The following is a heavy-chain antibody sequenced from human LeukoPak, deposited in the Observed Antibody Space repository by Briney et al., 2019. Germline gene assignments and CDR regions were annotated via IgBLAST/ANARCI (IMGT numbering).Heavy chain of an antibody. CDR2: IRSKTNNYAI. D-gene: IGHD6-19*01. V-gene: IGHV3-73*01. CDR3: TRPAVGAVTGRDV. J-gene: IGHJ6*04. Sequence: GGSLRLSCAASGFTFSGSTMHWVRQASGKGLEWVGRIRSKTNNYAIVYAASVKGRFTISRDDSKNTAYLQMNSLKTEDTAVYYCTRPAVGAVTGRDVWGKGTTVTVSS. CDR1: GFTFSGST.